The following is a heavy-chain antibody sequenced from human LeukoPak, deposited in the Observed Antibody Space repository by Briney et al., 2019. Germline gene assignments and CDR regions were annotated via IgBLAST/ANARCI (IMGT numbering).Heavy chain of an antibody. CDR2: IRPSDGST. Sequence: ASVKVSCKASGYTFSTFYVRWARQAPGQGLEWMGMIRPSDGSTRYAEKFQGRVTMTRDTSTSTVYMEVSRLKSEDTAVYYCASTGPTVQYFDYWGQGTLVTVSS. CDR1: GYTFSTFY. D-gene: IGHD4-11*01. CDR3: ASTGPTVQYFDY. J-gene: IGHJ4*02. V-gene: IGHV1-46*01.